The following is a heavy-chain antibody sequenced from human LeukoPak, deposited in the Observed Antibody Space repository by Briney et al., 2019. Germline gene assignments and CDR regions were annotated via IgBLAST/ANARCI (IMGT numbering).Heavy chain of an antibody. Sequence: PGESLKISCKGSGYSFTTYWIGWVRQMPGKGLEWMGIIYPGDSHTRYSPSFQGQVTISADKSSSTAYLQWSSLKASDTAMYYCARRGPVAAAGYYFDYWGQGTLVTVSS. V-gene: IGHV5-51*01. J-gene: IGHJ4*02. CDR2: IYPGDSHT. CDR3: ARRGPVAAAGYYFDY. D-gene: IGHD6-13*01. CDR1: GYSFTTYW.